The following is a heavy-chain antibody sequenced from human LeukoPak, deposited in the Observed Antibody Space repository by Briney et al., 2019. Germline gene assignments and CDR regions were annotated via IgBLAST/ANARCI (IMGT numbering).Heavy chain of an antibody. Sequence: GGSLRHSCAASGFTSSDYWMHWVRQAPGKGLVWVSRIKTDGSSTSYADSVKGRFTISRDNAKNTLYLQMNSLRVEDTAVYYCGWGSGSRKDYWGQGTLVTVSS. CDR3: GWGSGSRKDY. D-gene: IGHD3-10*01. CDR2: IKTDGSST. J-gene: IGHJ4*02. V-gene: IGHV3-74*01. CDR1: GFTSSDYW.